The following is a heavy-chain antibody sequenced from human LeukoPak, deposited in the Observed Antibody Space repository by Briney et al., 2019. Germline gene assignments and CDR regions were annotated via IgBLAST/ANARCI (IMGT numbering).Heavy chain of an antibody. Sequence: GGSLRLSCAASGFTFSRYWMSWVRQAPGKGLEWVANIKQDGSEKYYVDSVKGRFTISRDNSKNTLYLQMNSLRAEDTAVYYCAKDRPWFDPWGQGTLVTVSS. J-gene: IGHJ5*02. CDR3: AKDRPWFDP. D-gene: IGHD6-6*01. V-gene: IGHV3-7*01. CDR1: GFTFSRYW. CDR2: IKQDGSEK.